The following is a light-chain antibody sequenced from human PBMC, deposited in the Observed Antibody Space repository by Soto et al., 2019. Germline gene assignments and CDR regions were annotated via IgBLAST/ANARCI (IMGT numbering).Light chain of an antibody. J-gene: IGLJ2*01. CDR1: SSDVGVYNY. CDR2: DVS. Sequence: QSALTQPASVSGSPGQSITFSCTGTSSDVGVYNYVSWYQQHPGKAPKLTIYDVSNRPSGVSNRFSGSKSGNTASLTIAGLQSEDEADYYCSSYTSSSPLETVVFGVGTTLTVL. CDR3: SSYTSSSPLETVV. V-gene: IGLV2-14*01.